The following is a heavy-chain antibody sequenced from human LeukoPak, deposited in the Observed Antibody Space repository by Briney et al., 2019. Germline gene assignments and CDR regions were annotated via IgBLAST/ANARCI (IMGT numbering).Heavy chain of an antibody. D-gene: IGHD5-12*01. V-gene: IGHV4-59*02. CDR1: GGSVSSHY. CDR2: IYYSGST. Sequence: KPSETLSLTCTDSGGSVSSHYWSWVRQPPGKGPEWIGYIYYSGSTNYNPSLKSRVTISGDTSKNQFSLKLSSVTAADTAVYYCARDQGNGYDLGYWGQGTLVTVSS. J-gene: IGHJ4*02. CDR3: ARDQGNGYDLGY.